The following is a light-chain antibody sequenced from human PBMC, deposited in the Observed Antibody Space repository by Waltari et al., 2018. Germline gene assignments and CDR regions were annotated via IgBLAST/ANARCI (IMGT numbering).Light chain of an antibody. J-gene: IGKJ1*01. V-gene: IGKV3-20*01. CDR2: AAS. CDR3: QHYVRLPVT. Sequence: EIVLTQSPGTLSLSPGETATLSCRASQSVGRTLAWYQQKPGQAPRLLIYAASTRATGIPDRFSGSGSGTDFRLTISRVEPEDFAVYYCQHYVRLPVTFDQGTTVELK. CDR1: QSVGRT.